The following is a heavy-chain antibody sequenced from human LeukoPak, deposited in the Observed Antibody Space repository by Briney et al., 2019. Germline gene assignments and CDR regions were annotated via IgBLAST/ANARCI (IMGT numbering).Heavy chain of an antibody. J-gene: IGHJ4*02. V-gene: IGHV3-74*01. CDR2: FSNDGSST. Sequence: GGSLRLSCAASGFTFSSYWMHWVRQAPGKGLVWASRFSNDGSSTSYADSVKGRFTISRDNAKHTLYLQMNSLRAEDTAVYYCARGSIRSWFGLDYWGQGTLVTVSS. D-gene: IGHD3-10*01. CDR3: ARGSIRSWFGLDY. CDR1: GFTFSSYW.